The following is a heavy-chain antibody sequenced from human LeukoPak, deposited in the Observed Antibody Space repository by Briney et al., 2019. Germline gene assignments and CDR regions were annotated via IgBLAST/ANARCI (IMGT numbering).Heavy chain of an antibody. Sequence: PGGSLRLSCAASGFTFNTYAMNWVRQAPGKGLEWVSVISVSGSSTYYADSVKGRFTISRDNSKNTLYLQMNSLRAEDTAVYYCASRKYSSGWYHYYYYMDVWGKGTTVTVSS. D-gene: IGHD6-19*01. J-gene: IGHJ6*03. CDR1: GFTFNTYA. CDR2: ISVSGSST. V-gene: IGHV3-23*01. CDR3: ASRKYSSGWYHYYYYMDV.